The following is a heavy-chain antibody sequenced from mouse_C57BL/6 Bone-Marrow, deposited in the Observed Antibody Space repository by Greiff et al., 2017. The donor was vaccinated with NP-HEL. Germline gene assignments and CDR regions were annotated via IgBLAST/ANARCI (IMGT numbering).Heavy chain of an antibody. CDR2: ILPGSGST. D-gene: IGHD3-2*02. V-gene: IGHV1-9*01. CDR3: ARQLSYPHYAMDY. CDR1: GYTFTGYW. J-gene: IGHJ4*01. Sequence: QVQLQQSGAELMKPGASVKLSCKATGYTFTGYWIEWVKQRPGHGLEWIGEILPGSGSTNYNEKFKGKAPFPAATSSNTAYMQLSSLTTEDSAIYYCARQLSYPHYAMDYWGQGTSVTVSS.